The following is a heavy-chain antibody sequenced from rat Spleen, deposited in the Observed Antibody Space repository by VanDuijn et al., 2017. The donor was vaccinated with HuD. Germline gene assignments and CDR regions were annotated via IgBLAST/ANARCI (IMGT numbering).Heavy chain of an antibody. J-gene: IGHJ4*01. CDR3: TRGYVMDA. CDR2: IGTGGDNT. CDR1: GFTFTNYD. Sequence: EVQLVESGGGLVQPGRSLKLSCAVSGFTFTNYDMAWVRQAPTKGLEWVASIGTGGDNTFYRDSVKGRFTISRDNAKNTQYLQMDSLRSEDTATYYCTRGYVMDAWGQGASVTVSS. V-gene: IGHV5S13*01.